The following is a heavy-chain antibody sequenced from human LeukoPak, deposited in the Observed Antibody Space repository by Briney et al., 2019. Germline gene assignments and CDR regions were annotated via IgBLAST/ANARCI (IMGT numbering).Heavy chain of an antibody. Sequence: PGGSLRLSCAASGFTFSSYAMNWVRQAPGKGLEWVSTVSGGGSSTSYADSVKGRFTISRDNSKNTLYLQMNSLRAEDTAVYYCARVNTNYYVPVNYGMDVWGQGTTVTVTS. D-gene: IGHD3-16*01. CDR1: GFTFSSYA. CDR3: ARVNTNYYVPVNYGMDV. V-gene: IGHV3-23*01. CDR2: VSGGGSST. J-gene: IGHJ6*02.